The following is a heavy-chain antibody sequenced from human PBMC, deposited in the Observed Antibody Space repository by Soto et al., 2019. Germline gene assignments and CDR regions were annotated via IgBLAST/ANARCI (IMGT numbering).Heavy chain of an antibody. V-gene: IGHV3-23*01. D-gene: IGHD6-6*01. Sequence: EVQLLESGGGLVQPGGSLRLSCAASGFTFSSYAMSWVRQAPGKGLEWVSAISGSGGSTYYADSVKGRFTISRDNSKNRLYRQMNSLRAEDTAVYYCAKGGYSSSSENDYWGQGTLVTVSS. CDR1: GFTFSSYA. CDR3: AKGGYSSSSENDY. CDR2: ISGSGGST. J-gene: IGHJ4*02.